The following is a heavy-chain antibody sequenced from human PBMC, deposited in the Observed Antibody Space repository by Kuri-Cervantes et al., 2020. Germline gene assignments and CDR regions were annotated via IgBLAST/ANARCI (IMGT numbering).Heavy chain of an antibody. J-gene: IGHJ4*02. CDR3: ARGYNWNDRGYYFDY. Sequence: SETLSLTCTVSGVSISSSSYYWGWIRQPPGKGLEWIGSIYYSGSTYYNPSLKSRVTISVDRSKNQFPLKLSSVTAADTAVYYCARGYNWNDRGYYFDYWGQGTLVTVSS. V-gene: IGHV4-39*06. CDR1: GVSISSSSYY. D-gene: IGHD1-20*01. CDR2: IYYSGST.